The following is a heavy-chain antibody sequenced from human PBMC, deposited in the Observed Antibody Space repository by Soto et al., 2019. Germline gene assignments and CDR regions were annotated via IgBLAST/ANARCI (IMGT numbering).Heavy chain of an antibody. CDR2: IKIKTDGGTT. D-gene: IGHD2-21*02. CDR3: TTASDYYYYYGMDV. V-gene: IGHV3-15*01. J-gene: IGHJ6*02. Sequence: GGSLRLSCAASGFAFSNAWMSWVRQAPGKGLEWVGRIKIKTDGGTTDYAAPVKGRFTISRDDSKNTLYLQMNSLKTEDTAVYYCTTASDYYYYYGMDVWGQGTTATVSS. CDR1: GFAFSNAW.